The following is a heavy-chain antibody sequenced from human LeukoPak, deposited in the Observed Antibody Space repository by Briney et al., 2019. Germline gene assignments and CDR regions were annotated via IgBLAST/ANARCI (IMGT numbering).Heavy chain of an antibody. J-gene: IGHJ6*02. CDR1: GFTFSSYS. V-gene: IGHV3-48*04. CDR2: ISSSSSTI. CDR3: ARFGEKTGYSGYDYYYGMDV. D-gene: IGHD5-12*01. Sequence: PGGSLRLSCAASGFTFSSYSMNWVRQAPGKGLEWVSYISSSSSTIYYADSVKGRFTISRDNAKNSLYLQMNSLRAEDTAVYYCARFGEKTGYSGYDYYYGMDVWGQGTTVTVSS.